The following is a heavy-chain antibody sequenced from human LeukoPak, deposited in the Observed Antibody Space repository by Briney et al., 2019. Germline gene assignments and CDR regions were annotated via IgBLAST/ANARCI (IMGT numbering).Heavy chain of an antibody. J-gene: IGHJ4*02. D-gene: IGHD3-22*01. Sequence: PGRSLRLSSAASGFTFSSYGMHWVRQAPGKGLEWVAVIWYDGSNKYYADSVKGRFTISRDNSKNTLYLQMNSLRAEDTAVYYCARGGDYYDSSGYYYVWVENWGQGTLVTVSS. V-gene: IGHV3-33*01. CDR1: GFTFSSYG. CDR2: IWYDGSNK. CDR3: ARGGDYYDSSGYYYVWVEN.